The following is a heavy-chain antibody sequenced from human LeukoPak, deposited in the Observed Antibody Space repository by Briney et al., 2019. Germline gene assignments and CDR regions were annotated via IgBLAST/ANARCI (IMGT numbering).Heavy chain of an antibody. CDR2: ISGGST. J-gene: IGHJ4*02. CDR1: GFTVSSNE. Sequence: PGGSLRLSCAASGFTVSSNEMSWVRQAPGKGLEWVSSISGGSTYYADSRKGRFTISRDNSKNTLHLQMNSLRAEDTAVYYCARVAGWNYVDYWGQGTLVTVSS. CDR3: ARVAGWNYVDY. V-gene: IGHV3-38-3*01. D-gene: IGHD6-19*01.